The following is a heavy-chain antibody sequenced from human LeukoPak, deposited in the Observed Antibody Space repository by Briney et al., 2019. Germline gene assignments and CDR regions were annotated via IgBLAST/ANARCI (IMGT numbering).Heavy chain of an antibody. Sequence: SETLSLICTVSGGSISSYYWSWSRQPPGKGLEWIGYIYYSGSTNYNPSLKSRVTISVDTSKNQFSLKLSSVTAADTAVYYCARVRMVRGVILKGYFDYWGQGTLVTVSS. CDR2: IYYSGST. V-gene: IGHV4-59*01. CDR3: ARVRMVRGVILKGYFDY. CDR1: GGSISSYY. J-gene: IGHJ4*02. D-gene: IGHD3-10*01.